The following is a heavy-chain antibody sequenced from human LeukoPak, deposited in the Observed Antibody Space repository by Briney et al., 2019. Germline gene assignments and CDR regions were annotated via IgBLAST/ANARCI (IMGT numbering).Heavy chain of an antibody. V-gene: IGHV4-59*08. Sequence: SETLSLTCTVSGGSISTYYWSWLRQPPGKGLEWIGYMYKSGSTNYNPFLKSRVTISVDTSKDQFSLKLSSVTAADTAVYFCARGTSALSYFDYWGQGALVTVSS. J-gene: IGHJ4*02. D-gene: IGHD2-2*01. CDR2: MYKSGST. CDR1: GGSISTYY. CDR3: ARGTSALSYFDY.